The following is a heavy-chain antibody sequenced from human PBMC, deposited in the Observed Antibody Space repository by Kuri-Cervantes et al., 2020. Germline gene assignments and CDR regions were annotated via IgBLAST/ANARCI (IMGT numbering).Heavy chain of an antibody. V-gene: IGHV1-8*02. D-gene: IGHD3-9*01. J-gene: IGHJ3*02. CDR2: MNPKSGNR. CDR3: ARRGDYYDILTGFSDAFDI. Sequence: SVKVSCKASGYSFSSNDINWVRQATGQGLEWMGWMNPKSGNRVYAQKFQGRVTMTRNTSINTAYMELSSLRSEDTAAYYCARRGDYYDILTGFSDAFDIWGQGTMVTVSS. CDR1: GYSFSSND.